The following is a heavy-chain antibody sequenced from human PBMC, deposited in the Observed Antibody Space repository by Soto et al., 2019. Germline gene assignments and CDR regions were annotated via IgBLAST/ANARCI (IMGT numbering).Heavy chain of an antibody. J-gene: IGHJ6*02. V-gene: IGHV1-3*01. D-gene: IGHD3-3*01. CDR3: ARALYYDFWSGYYVSGMDV. CDR2: INAGNGNT. CDR1: GYTFTSYA. Sequence: GASVKVSCKASGYTFTSYAMHWVRQAPGQRLEWMGWINAGNGNTKYSHKFQGRVTITRDTSASTAYMALSSLRSEDTAVYYCARALYYDFWSGYYVSGMDVWGQGTTVTVSS.